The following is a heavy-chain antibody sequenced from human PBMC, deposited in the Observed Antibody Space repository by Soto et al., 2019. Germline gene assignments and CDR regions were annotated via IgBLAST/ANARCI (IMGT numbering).Heavy chain of an antibody. D-gene: IGHD2-2*01. J-gene: IGHJ3*02. CDR3: ARAENTVVVPAAADAFHI. Sequence: SETLSLACAVYGGSFSVCYWTWIRQPPGKGLEWIGEINHSGSSNYNPSLKSRVAISVDTSMNQFSLKLSSVTAADTAVYYCARAENTVVVPAAADAFHISGQGTMVT. CDR1: GGSFSVCY. CDR2: INHSGSS. V-gene: IGHV4-34*01.